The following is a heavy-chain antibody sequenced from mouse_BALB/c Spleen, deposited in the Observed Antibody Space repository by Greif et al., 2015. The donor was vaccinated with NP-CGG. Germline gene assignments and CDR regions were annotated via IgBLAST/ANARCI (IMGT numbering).Heavy chain of an antibody. D-gene: IGHD1-1*01. CDR1: GFTFSSYT. CDR2: ISSGGSYT. CDR3: TRSNYYGSSWYFDV. V-gene: IGHV5-6-4*01. Sequence: EVKLMESGGGLVKPGGSLKLSCAASGFTFSSYTMSWARQTPEKRLEWVATISSGGSYTYYPDSVKGRFTISRDNAKNTLYLQMSSLKSEDTAMYYCTRSNYYGSSWYFDVWGAGTTVTVSS. J-gene: IGHJ1*01.